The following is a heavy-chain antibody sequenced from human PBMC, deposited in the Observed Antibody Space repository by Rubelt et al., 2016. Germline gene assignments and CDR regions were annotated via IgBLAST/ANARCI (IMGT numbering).Heavy chain of an antibody. J-gene: IGHJ4*02. D-gene: IGHD6-6*01. CDR2: ISSSSSYI. Sequence: GKGLEWVSSISSSSSYIYYADSVKGRFTISRDNAKNSLYLQMNSLRAEDTAVYYCARGQLVVSFYFDYWGQGTLVTVSS. V-gene: IGHV3-21*01. CDR3: ARGQLVVSFYFDY.